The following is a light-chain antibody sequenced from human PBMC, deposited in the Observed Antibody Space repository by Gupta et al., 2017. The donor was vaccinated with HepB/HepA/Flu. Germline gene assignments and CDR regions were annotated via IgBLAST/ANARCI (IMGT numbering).Light chain of an antibody. CDR3: VIWESRGEV. CDR2: YKSDSDK. CDR1: SGINVGTYR. Sequence: QAVLTQPSSLSASPAPSASLTCTLRSGINVGTYRIYWYQQKPGSPPQYLLRYKSDSDKQQGSGVPSRFSGSKDASANAGILLISGLQSEDEADEYCVIWESRGEVFGGGTKLSVL. V-gene: IGLV5-45*02. J-gene: IGLJ3*02.